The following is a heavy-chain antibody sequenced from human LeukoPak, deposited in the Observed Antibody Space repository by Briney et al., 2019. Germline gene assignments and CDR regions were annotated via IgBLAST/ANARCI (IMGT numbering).Heavy chain of an antibody. J-gene: IGHJ5*02. Sequence: SETLSLTCAVYGGSFSGYYWSWIRQPPGKGLEWIGEINHSGSTNYNPSLKSRVTISVDTSKNQLSLKLSSVTAADTAVYYCAQTSIAAAGTGWFDPWGQGTLVTVSS. CDR2: INHSGST. V-gene: IGHV4-34*01. D-gene: IGHD6-13*01. CDR1: GGSFSGYY. CDR3: AQTSIAAAGTGWFDP.